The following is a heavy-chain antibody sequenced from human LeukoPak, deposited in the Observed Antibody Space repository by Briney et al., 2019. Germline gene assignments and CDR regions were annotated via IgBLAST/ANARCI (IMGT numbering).Heavy chain of an antibody. J-gene: IGHJ4*02. V-gene: IGHV3-30-3*01. CDR2: ISYDGSNK. D-gene: IGHD2-21*01. CDR1: GFTFSSYA. CDR3: ARDILHQSDSDY. Sequence: PGGSLRLSCAASGFTFSSYAMSWVRQAPGKGLEWVAVISYDGSNKYYADSVKGRFTISRDNSKNTLYLQMNSLRAEDTAVYYCARDILHQSDSDYWGQGTLVTVSS.